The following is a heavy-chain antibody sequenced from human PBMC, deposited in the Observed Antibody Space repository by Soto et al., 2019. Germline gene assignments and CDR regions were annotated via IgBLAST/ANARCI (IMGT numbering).Heavy chain of an antibody. V-gene: IGHV4-59*01. D-gene: IGHD3-9*01. CDR2: IYYSGST. J-gene: IGHJ6*03. Sequence: SETLSLTCTVSGGSISSYYWSWIRQPPGKGLEWIGYIYYSGSTNYNPSLKSRVTISVDTSKNQFSLKLSSVTAADTAVYYCARVNFEALNYYYYMDVWGKGTTVTVSS. CDR1: GGSISSYY. CDR3: ARVNFEALNYYYYMDV.